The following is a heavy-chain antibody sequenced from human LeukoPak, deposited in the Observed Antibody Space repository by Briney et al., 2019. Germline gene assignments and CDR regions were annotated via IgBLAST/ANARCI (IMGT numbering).Heavy chain of an antibody. CDR1: GYTFSDYA. V-gene: IGHV1-3*01. CDR2: INAAGDIT. J-gene: IGHJ6*03. CDR3: AREGGDISGYYYMDV. D-gene: IGHD5-12*01. Sequence: GASVKLSCKASGYTFSDYAIRWVRQAPGQRLEWIGWINAAGDITYYSQEFQGRATITGDTFASPAYMEVTSLKSDDTAVYYCAREGGDISGYYYMDVWGKGTTVTVSS.